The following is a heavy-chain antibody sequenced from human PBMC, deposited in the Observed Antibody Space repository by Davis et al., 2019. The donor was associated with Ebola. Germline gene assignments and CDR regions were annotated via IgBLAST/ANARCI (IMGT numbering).Heavy chain of an antibody. J-gene: IGHJ5*02. D-gene: IGHD3-22*01. CDR2: IYYSGIT. Sequence: SETLSLTCTVSGGSISSSSYYWGWIRQPPGKGLEWIGSIYYSGITYYNPSLKSRVTISVDTSKNQFSLKLRSATAADTAVYYCASQYYYDSSGYYYGRFDPWGQGTLVTVSS. CDR3: ASQYYYDSSGYYYGRFDP. V-gene: IGHV4-39*07. CDR1: GGSISSSSYY.